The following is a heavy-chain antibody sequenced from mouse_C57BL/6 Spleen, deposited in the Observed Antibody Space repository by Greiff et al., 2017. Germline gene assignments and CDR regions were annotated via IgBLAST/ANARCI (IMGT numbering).Heavy chain of an antibody. CDR1: GFNIKDDY. CDR2: IDPENGDT. D-gene: IGHD2-4*01. CDR3: TTLYDYDEAY. J-gene: IGHJ3*01. V-gene: IGHV14-4*01. Sequence: EVQLQQSGAELVRPGASVKLSCTASGFNIKDDYMHWVKQRPEQGLEWIGWIDPENGDTEYASKFQGKATITADTSSNTAYLQLSSLTSADTAVYYCTTLYDYDEAYWGQGTLVTVSA.